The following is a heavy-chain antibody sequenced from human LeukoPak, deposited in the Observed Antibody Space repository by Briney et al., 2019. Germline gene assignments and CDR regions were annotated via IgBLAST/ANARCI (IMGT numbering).Heavy chain of an antibody. CDR2: MNTNSGKT. J-gene: IGHJ4*02. CDR1: GYTFTSYD. CDR3: ARASPGIAAVGN. Sequence: ASVKLSCKASGYTFTSYDINWVRQATRQGLEWMGWMNTNSGKTGHAQRFQGRVTMTRNTTISTAYMELSSLRSEDTAVYYCARASPGIAAVGNWGQGTLVTVSS. D-gene: IGHD6-13*01. V-gene: IGHV1-8*01.